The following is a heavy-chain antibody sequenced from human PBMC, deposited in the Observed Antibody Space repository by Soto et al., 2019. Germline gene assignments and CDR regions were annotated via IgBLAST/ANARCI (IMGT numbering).Heavy chain of an antibody. CDR1: GFTINRND. D-gene: IGHD1-1*01. J-gene: IGHJ6*02. CDR3: ASCERFPRVGVDYYALDV. Sequence: QVHLVESGGGVVQPGGSLRLSCAASGFTINRNDMYWVRQAPGKGLEWVAVMSFDGNHKHYAASVKGRFTISRDNSKNTLSLEMNSLRRDDTAVYYCASCERFPRVGVDYYALDVWGQGTTVIVSS. V-gene: IGHV3-30*03. CDR2: MSFDGNHK.